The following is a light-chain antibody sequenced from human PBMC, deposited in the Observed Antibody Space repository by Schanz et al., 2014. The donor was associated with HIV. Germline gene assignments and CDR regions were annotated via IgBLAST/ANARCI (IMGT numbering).Light chain of an antibody. V-gene: IGLV1-51*01. J-gene: IGLJ2*01. Sequence: QSVLTQPPSVSAAPGQKVTISCSGSTSNIGNNYVSWYQQFPGTAPKLLIFADYQRPSEIPDRFSGSQTGTSATLAINGLQTGDEADYFCATWDSTLFGVVFGGGTKLTVL. CDR1: TSNIGNNY. CDR3: ATWDSTLFGVV. CDR2: ADY.